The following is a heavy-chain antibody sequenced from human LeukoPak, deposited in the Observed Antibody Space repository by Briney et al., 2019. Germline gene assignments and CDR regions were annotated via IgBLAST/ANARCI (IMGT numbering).Heavy chain of an antibody. CDR1: GFTFSSYV. CDR2: IIPSGSTT. D-gene: IGHD5-24*01. CDR3: ARDRGWIQFED. J-gene: IGHJ4*02. Sequence: GGSLRLSCAASGFTFSSYVMNWVRQAPGKGLEWVSGIIPSGSTTYYADSVKGRFTISRDNSRNTVYLQINSLRDEDTAVYYCARDRGWIQFEDWGQGTLVTVSS. V-gene: IGHV3-23*01.